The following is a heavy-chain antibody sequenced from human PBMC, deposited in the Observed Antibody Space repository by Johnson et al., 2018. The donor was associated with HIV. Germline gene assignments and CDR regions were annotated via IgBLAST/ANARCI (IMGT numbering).Heavy chain of an antibody. J-gene: IGHJ3*02. D-gene: IGHD3-16*01. CDR3: AKDIGEEGAFDI. Sequence: QVQLVESGGGLVQPGRSLRLSCAASGFTFSRYGMHWVRQVQGKGLEWVAVISYDGNNDYYADSVKGRFTVSRENAKNSLYLQMNSLRVEDTAFYYCAKDIGEEGAFDIWGQGTTVTVSS. CDR1: GFTFSRYG. CDR2: ISYDGNND. V-gene: IGHV3-30*18.